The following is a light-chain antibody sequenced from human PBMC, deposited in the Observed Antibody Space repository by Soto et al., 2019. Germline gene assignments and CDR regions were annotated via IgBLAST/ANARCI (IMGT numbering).Light chain of an antibody. CDR3: QQYNSYSYT. J-gene: IGKJ2*01. Sequence: DIPMTQSPSTLSASVGDRVTITCRASQSISSWLAWYQQKPGKAPKLLIYKASSLESGVPSRFSGSGSGTEFTLTISSLLPDDFATYYGQQYNSYSYTFGQGTKLEIK. CDR2: KAS. CDR1: QSISSW. V-gene: IGKV1-5*03.